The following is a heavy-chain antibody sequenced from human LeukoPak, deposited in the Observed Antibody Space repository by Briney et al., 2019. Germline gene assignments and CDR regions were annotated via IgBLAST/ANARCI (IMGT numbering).Heavy chain of an antibody. CDR2: IYHSGST. Sequence: SETLSLTCTVSGYSISSGYYWGWIRQPPGKGLEWIGSIYHSGSTYYNSSLKSRVTISVDTSKNQFSLKLSSVIAADTAVYYCARGGMATVVTPNYWGQGTLVTVSS. V-gene: IGHV4-38-2*02. D-gene: IGHD4-23*01. CDR1: GYSISSGYY. CDR3: ARGGMATVVTPNY. J-gene: IGHJ4*02.